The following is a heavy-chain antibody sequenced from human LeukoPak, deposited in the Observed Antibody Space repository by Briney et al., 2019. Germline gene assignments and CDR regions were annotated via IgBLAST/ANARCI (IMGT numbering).Heavy chain of an antibody. CDR3: AREAALDYYDISGYNY. J-gene: IGHJ4*02. V-gene: IGHV1-2*02. Sequence: ASVKVSCKASGYTFTGYYMHWVRQAPGQGLEWMGWINPNSGGTNYAQKFQGRVTMTRDTSISTAYMELSRLRSDDTAVYYCAREAALDYYDISGYNYGGQGPLVTVPS. D-gene: IGHD3-22*01. CDR2: INPNSGGT. CDR1: GYTFTGYY.